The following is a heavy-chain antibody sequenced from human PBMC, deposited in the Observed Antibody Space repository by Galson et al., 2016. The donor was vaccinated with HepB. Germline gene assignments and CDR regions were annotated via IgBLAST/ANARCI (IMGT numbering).Heavy chain of an antibody. J-gene: IGHJ4*02. V-gene: IGHV3-7*02. CDR1: GFTFSSYW. D-gene: IGHD6-19*01. Sequence: SLRLSCAASGFTFSSYWMTWVRQAPGKGPEWVANINLDGSRKYYVDSVKGRFTISRDNGKNSLYLEMKSLRAEDTAVYYCVSGYTSGLWGQGTLVTVSS. CDR2: INLDGSRK. CDR3: VSGYTSGL.